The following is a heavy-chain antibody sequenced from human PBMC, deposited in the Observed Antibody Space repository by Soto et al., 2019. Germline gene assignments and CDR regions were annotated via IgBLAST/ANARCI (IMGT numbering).Heavy chain of an antibody. CDR3: ARGVGYCTNGVCYTGKNTKGHSIYGMDV. CDR2: IYYSGST. CDR1: GGSISSYY. D-gene: IGHD2-8*01. V-gene: IGHV4-59*01. Sequence: PXATLSLTCTVSGGSISSYYWSWIRQPPGKGLEWIGYIYYSGSTNYNPSLKSRVTISVDTSKNQFSLKLSSVTAADTAVYYCARGVGYCTNGVCYTGKNTKGHSIYGMDVWGQGTTVTVSS. J-gene: IGHJ6*02.